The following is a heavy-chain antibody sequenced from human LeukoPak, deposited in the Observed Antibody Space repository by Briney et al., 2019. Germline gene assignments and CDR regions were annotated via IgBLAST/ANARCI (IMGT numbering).Heavy chain of an antibody. CDR3: ARDIGTG. J-gene: IGHJ4*02. CDR2: INSDGRST. Sequence: GGSLSLSCAASGFTFSSFWMHWVRQAPGQERVWFSRINSDGRSTSYADSVKGRFTMSRDNAKNSLYLQMNSLRDKDTAVCYCARDIGTGWGQGTLVTVSS. D-gene: IGHD1-1*01. V-gene: IGHV3-74*01. CDR1: GFTFSSFW.